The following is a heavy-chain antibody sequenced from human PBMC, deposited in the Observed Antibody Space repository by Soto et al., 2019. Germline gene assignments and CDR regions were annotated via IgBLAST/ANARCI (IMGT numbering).Heavy chain of an antibody. CDR2: IYYTGTT. J-gene: IGHJ3*01. CDR1: GGSVTNINYF. CDR3: ARHEYVSSSYDLLDV. Sequence: SETLSLTCSVSGGSVTNINYFWAWIRQSPGKGLEWIAYIYYTGTTFYNPSLRSRVSMTIDASKSRFSLNLSSVTASDTALYYCARHEYVSSSYDLLDVWGRGTMVT. D-gene: IGHD3-22*01. V-gene: IGHV4-39*01.